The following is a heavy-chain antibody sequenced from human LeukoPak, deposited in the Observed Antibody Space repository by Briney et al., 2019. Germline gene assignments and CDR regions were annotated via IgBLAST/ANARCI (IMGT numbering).Heavy chain of an antibody. V-gene: IGHV3-21*01. J-gene: IGHJ3*02. D-gene: IGHD4/OR15-4a*01. CDR2: ISSHSSYI. Sequence: GWSLRLSCAASGFTFNIYRINWVRQSAGKGLEWVSSISSHSSYICYAVAVRGRVATSRDNAEKSLYLHMNSLRADDTAIYYCARAGDYGSNHHASDIWGQGTLVSVSS. CDR3: ARAGDYGSNHHASDI. CDR1: GFTFNIYR.